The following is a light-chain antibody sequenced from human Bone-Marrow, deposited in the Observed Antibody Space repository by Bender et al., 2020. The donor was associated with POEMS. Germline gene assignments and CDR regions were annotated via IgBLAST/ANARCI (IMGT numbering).Light chain of an antibody. CDR1: SSDVGSYNL. Sequence: QSALTQPASVSGSPGQSITISCTGTSSDVGSYNLVSWYQQHPGKAPKVMIYEVFKRPSGVSYRFSGSKSGNTASLTISGLQSEDEADYYCAVWDDSLNGWVFGGGTKLTVL. CDR2: EVF. J-gene: IGLJ3*02. CDR3: AVWDDSLNGWV. V-gene: IGLV2-23*02.